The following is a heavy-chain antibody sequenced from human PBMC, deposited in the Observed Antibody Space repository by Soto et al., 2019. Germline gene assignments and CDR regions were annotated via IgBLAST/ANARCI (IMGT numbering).Heavy chain of an antibody. Sequence: QVQLVQSGAEVKKPRASVKVSCKASGYTFTSYGISWVRQAPGQGLEWMGWISAYNGNTNYAQKLQGRVTMTTDTSTSTAYMELRSLRSDDTAVYYCARDLPVTITIFGVVIIEGWFDPWGQGTLVTVSS. D-gene: IGHD3-3*01. CDR2: ISAYNGNT. CDR1: GYTFTSYG. CDR3: ARDLPVTITIFGVVIIEGWFDP. V-gene: IGHV1-18*01. J-gene: IGHJ5*02.